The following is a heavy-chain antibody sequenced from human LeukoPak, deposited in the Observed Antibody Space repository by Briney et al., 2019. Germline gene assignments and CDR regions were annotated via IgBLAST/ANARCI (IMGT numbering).Heavy chain of an antibody. CDR2: IDPSDSYT. CDR3: ARHRDNGFADYFDY. V-gene: IGHV5-10-1*01. D-gene: IGHD1-1*01. Sequence: AGESLRISWKGSGYSFTSYWISWVRQMPGKGLEWMGRIDPSDSYTNYSPSCQAHVTISAEKSISTAYLQWSSLKASDTAMYYCARHRDNGFADYFDYWGQGTLVTVSS. J-gene: IGHJ4*02. CDR1: GYSFTSYW.